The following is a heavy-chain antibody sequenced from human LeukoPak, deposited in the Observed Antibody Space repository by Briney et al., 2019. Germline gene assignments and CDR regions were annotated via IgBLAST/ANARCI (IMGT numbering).Heavy chain of an antibody. V-gene: IGHV4-39*07. CDR3: ARGDSSGWSATPFDY. CDR2: TYYSGST. Sequence: SETLSLTCTVSGGSITSSSYYWGWIRQPPGKGLEWVGRTYYSGSTYYNPPLKSRVTTSVDTSKNQFSLKLSSVTAADTAVYYCARGDSSGWSATPFDYWGQGTLVTVSS. J-gene: IGHJ4*02. D-gene: IGHD6-19*01. CDR1: GGSITSSSYY.